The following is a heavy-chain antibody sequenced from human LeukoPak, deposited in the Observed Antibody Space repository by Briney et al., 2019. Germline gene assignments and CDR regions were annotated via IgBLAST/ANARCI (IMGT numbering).Heavy chain of an antibody. V-gene: IGHV3-7*01. D-gene: IGHD3-3*01. CDR3: ARNPTIFGVVIVPDY. J-gene: IGHJ4*02. CDR1: GFTFSSYW. CDR2: IKQDGSEK. Sequence: GGSLRLSCAASGFTFSSYWMSWVRQAPGKGLEWVANIKQDGSEKYYVDSVKGRFTVSRDNAKNSLYLQMNSLRAEDTAVYYCARNPTIFGVVIVPDYWGQGTLVTVSP.